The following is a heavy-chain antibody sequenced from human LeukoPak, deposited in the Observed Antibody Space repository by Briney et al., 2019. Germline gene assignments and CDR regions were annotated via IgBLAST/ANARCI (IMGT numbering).Heavy chain of an antibody. CDR2: IIPVLGIA. CDR3: AFGYYYGSGTNGAY. D-gene: IGHD3-10*01. CDR1: GGTFSSYA. V-gene: IGHV1-69*04. Sequence: GASVKVSCKASGGTFSSYAISWVRQAPRQGLEWMGRIIPVLGIANYAQTFQGRVTVTADKSTSTPYMELSSLRSEDTAVYYCAFGYYYGSGTNGAYWGQGTLVTVSS. J-gene: IGHJ4*02.